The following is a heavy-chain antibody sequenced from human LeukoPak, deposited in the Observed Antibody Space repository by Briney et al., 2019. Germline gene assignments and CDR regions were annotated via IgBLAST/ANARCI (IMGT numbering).Heavy chain of an antibody. Sequence: GGSLRLSCAAAGFTFSSYSLNWVRQAPGQGLEWVSSISSSGSFIYYADSVKGRFTISRDNTKNSLYLQMNSLRAEDTAVYYCARDRYSSSLDAFDIWGQGTMVTVSS. CDR3: ARDRYSSSLDAFDI. CDR2: ISSSGSFI. D-gene: IGHD6-13*01. J-gene: IGHJ3*02. V-gene: IGHV3-21*01. CDR1: GFTFSSYS.